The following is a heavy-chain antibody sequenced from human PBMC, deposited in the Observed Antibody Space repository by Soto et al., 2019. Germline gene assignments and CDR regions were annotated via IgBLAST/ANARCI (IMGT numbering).Heavy chain of an antibody. D-gene: IGHD4-17*01. CDR1: GGSISSSNW. CDR3: ARESTTLYYYYGMDV. CDR2: IYHSGST. Sequence: PSETLSLTCTVSGGSISSSNWWSWVRQPPGKGLEWIGEIYHSGSTNYNPSLKSRVTISVDTSKNQFSLKLNFVTAADTAVYYCARESTTLYYYYGMDVWGQGTTVTVSS. J-gene: IGHJ6*02. V-gene: IGHV4-4*02.